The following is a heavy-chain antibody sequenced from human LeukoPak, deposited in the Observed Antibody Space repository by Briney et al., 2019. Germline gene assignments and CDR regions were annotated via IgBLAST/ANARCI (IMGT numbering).Heavy chain of an antibody. Sequence: RGSLSLSGAASGFPFSSYGMHWVRQAPGKGLEWVAVISYDGSNKYYADSVKGRFTISRDNSKNTLYLQMNSLRAEDTAVFYCAKDSGRRYFYWLFDYWGQGTLVTVSS. CDR3: AKDSGRRYFYWLFDY. CDR2: ISYDGSNK. V-gene: IGHV3-30*18. D-gene: IGHD3-9*01. CDR1: GFPFSSYG. J-gene: IGHJ4*02.